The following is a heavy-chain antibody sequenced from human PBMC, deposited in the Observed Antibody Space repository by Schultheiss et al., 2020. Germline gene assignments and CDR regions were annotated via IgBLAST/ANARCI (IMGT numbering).Heavy chain of an antibody. CDR1: GGTFSSYA. CDR3: ARGGPDILTGYCPFDY. Sequence: ASVKVSCKASGGTFSSYAISWVRQAPGQGLEWMGIINPSGGSTSYAQKFQGRVTITRDTSASTAYMELSSLRSEDTAVYYCARGGPDILTGYCPFDYWGQGTLVTVSS. CDR2: INPSGGST. J-gene: IGHJ4*02. V-gene: IGHV1-46*01. D-gene: IGHD3-9*01.